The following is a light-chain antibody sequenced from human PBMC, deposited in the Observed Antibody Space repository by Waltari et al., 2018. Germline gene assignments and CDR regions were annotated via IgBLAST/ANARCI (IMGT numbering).Light chain of an antibody. CDR1: SGHSSNI. J-gene: IGLJ3*02. CDR3: QTGGHGTWV. CDR2: VNSDGSH. V-gene: IGLV4-69*01. Sequence: QLVLTQSPSASASLGASVKLTCTLDSGHSSNIIAWLQQQPAKGPRYLLKVNSDGSHSKGAEIPDRFSGSSSGPERYLIISSVQSEDEADYYCQTGGHGTWVFGGGTKLTVL.